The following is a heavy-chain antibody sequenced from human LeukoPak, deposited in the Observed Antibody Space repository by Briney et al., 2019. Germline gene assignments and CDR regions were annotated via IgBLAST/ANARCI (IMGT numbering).Heavy chain of an antibody. J-gene: IGHJ6*02. CDR1: GGSISSYY. V-gene: IGHV4-59*08. Sequence: SETLSLTCTVSGGSISSYYWSWIRQPPGKGLEWIGYIYYSGSTNYNPSLKSRVTISVDTSKNQFSLKLSSVTAADTAVYYCARRGPHCSGGSCYYYYGMDVWGQGTTVTVSS. D-gene: IGHD2-15*01. CDR2: IYYSGST. CDR3: ARRGPHCSGGSCYYYYGMDV.